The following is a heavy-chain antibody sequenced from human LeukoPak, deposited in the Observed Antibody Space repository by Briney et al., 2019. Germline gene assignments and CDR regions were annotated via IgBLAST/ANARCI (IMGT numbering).Heavy chain of an antibody. CDR1: GGSFSGYY. CDR2: INHSGGA. V-gene: IGHV4-34*01. J-gene: IGHJ4*02. Sequence: SETLSLTCTVSGGSFSGYYWTWIRQPPGKGLEWIGEINHSGGANYNPSLKSRVTISLDTSKNQFSLKLSSVTAADTALYYCARGQGTVTTHWGQGTLVTVSS. CDR3: ARGQGTVTTH. D-gene: IGHD4-17*01.